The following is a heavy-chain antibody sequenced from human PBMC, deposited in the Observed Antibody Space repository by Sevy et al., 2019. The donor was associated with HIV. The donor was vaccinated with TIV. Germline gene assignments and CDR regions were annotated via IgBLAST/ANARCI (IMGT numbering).Heavy chain of an antibody. J-gene: IGHJ4*02. V-gene: IGHV4-39*01. CDR3: VRHNDFLSYYFDY. Sequence: SETLSLTCTVSGGSISSSSYYWGWIRQPPGKGLEWIGSIYYSGSTYYNPSLKSRVTISVDTSKNQFSLKLSSVTAADTAVYYCVRHNDFLSYYFDYWGQGTLVTVSS. CDR2: IYYSGST. D-gene: IGHD2-21*02. CDR1: GGSISSSSYY.